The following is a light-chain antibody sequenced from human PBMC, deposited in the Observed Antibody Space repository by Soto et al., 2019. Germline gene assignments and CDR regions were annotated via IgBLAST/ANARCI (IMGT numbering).Light chain of an antibody. CDR2: GAS. CDR1: QVFSNS. Sequence: DIQMTQSPSSLSASVGDRVTITCRASQVFSNSIVWIQQKPEKAPKSLIYGASSLQRGVPSKFSGSGSGTDFTLTINSLQPEDFATYYCQQYYSYPRTFGQGTKVDIK. J-gene: IGKJ1*01. V-gene: IGKV1-16*02. CDR3: QQYYSYPRT.